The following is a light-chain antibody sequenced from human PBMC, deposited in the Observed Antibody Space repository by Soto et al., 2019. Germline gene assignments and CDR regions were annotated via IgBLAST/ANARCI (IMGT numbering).Light chain of an antibody. CDR1: HDIRES. Sequence: DIQMTQSPSSLSASVGDRVTITCQASHDIRESLNWYQQKPGKAPKVRIYDASKCKTGVPSRFSGSGSGTYFTLTIGRLQPEYFATYYCQQYANLPSTFGQGTRLEIK. CDR2: DAS. J-gene: IGKJ5*01. V-gene: IGKV1-33*01. CDR3: QQYANLPST.